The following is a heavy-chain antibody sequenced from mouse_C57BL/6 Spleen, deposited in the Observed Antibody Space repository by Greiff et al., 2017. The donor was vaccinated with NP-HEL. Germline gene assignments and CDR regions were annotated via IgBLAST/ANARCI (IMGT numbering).Heavy chain of an antibody. CDR2: IDPSDSYT. CDR1: GYTFTSYW. V-gene: IGHV1-59*01. J-gene: IGHJ2*01. D-gene: IGHD1-1*01. Sequence: QVQLKQPGAELVRPGTSVKLSCKASGYTFTSYWMHWVKQRPGQGLEWIGVIDPSDSYTNYNQKFKGKATLTVDTSSSTAYMQLSSLTSEDSAVYYCARGDGSSPVNWGQGTTLTVSS. CDR3: ARGDGSSPVN.